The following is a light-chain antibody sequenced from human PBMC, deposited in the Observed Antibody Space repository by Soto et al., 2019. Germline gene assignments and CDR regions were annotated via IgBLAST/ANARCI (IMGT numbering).Light chain of an antibody. Sequence: AIRMTQSPSSFSASTGDRVTITCRASHDISAFLAWYQQKPGKAPKLLIYEASTLQSGVPSRFSGSGSGTEFTLTISGLLPEDFAAYHCQQLYTLPFTFGQGTRLEIK. V-gene: IGKV1-8*01. J-gene: IGKJ5*01. CDR2: EAS. CDR3: QQLYTLPFT. CDR1: HDISAF.